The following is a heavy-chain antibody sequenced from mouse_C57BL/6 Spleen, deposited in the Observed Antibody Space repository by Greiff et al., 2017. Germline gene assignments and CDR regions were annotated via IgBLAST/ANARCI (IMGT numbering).Heavy chain of an antibody. J-gene: IGHJ1*03. Sequence: EVKLMESGPELVKPGASVKISCKASGYSFTGYYMNWVKQSPEKSLEWIGEINPSTGGTTYNQKFKAKATLTVDKSSSTAYMQLKSLTSEDSAVYYCARRSYWYFDVWGTGTTVTVSS. CDR2: INPSTGGT. CDR3: ARRSYWYFDV. V-gene: IGHV1-42*01. CDR1: GYSFTGYY.